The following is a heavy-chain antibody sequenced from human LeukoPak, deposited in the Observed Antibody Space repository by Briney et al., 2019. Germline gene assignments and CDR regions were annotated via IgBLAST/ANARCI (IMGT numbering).Heavy chain of an antibody. CDR2: INHSGST. CDR1: GGSFSGYY. Sequence: KPSETLSLTCAVYGGSFSGYYWSWIRQPPGKGLEWIGEINHSGSTNYNPSLKSRVTISVDTSKNQFSLKLSSVTAADTAVYYCAKYYDSSGYYYGVGFDYWGQGTLVTVSS. CDR3: AKYYDSSGYYYGVGFDY. J-gene: IGHJ4*02. D-gene: IGHD3-22*01. V-gene: IGHV4-34*01.